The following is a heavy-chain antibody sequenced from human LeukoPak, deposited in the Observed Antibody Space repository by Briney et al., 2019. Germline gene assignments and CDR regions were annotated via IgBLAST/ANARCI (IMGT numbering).Heavy chain of an antibody. CDR2: IRSKAYGGTT. CDR1: GFTFGDYA. Sequence: PVGSLGLSCTASGFTFGDYAMSWVRQAPGKGLEWVGFIRSKAYGGTTEYAASVKGRFTISRDDSKSIAYLQMNSLKTEDTAVYYCTRVRGFWSGYYTYYFDYWGQGTLVTVSS. V-gene: IGHV3-49*04. D-gene: IGHD3-3*01. CDR3: TRVRGFWSGYYTYYFDY. J-gene: IGHJ4*02.